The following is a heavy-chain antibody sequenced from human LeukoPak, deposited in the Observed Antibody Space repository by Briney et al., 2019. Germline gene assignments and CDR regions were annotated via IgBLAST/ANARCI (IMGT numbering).Heavy chain of an antibody. Sequence: GGSLRLSCAASGFTFSSYSMNWVRQAPGKGLEWVSYVTSSSSTIYYADSVKGRFTISRDNAKNSLYLQMNSLRAEDTAVYYCARDGGRYYDSSGYSFDYWGQGILVTVS. CDR1: GFTFSSYS. CDR2: VTSSSSTI. V-gene: IGHV3-48*01. CDR3: ARDGGRYYDSSGYSFDY. D-gene: IGHD3-22*01. J-gene: IGHJ4*02.